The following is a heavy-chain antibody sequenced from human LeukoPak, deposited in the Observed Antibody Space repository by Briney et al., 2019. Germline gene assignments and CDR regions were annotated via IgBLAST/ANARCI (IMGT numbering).Heavy chain of an antibody. D-gene: IGHD6-13*01. CDR2: IYYSGST. CDR3: ARDARIAAAGTFDY. Sequence: SETLSLTCIVSGGSISSYYWSWIRQPPGKGLEWIGYIYYSGSTNYNPSLKSRVTISVDTSKNQFSLKLSSVTAADTAVYYCARDARIAAAGTFDYWGQGTLVTVSS. J-gene: IGHJ4*02. V-gene: IGHV4-59*01. CDR1: GGSISSYY.